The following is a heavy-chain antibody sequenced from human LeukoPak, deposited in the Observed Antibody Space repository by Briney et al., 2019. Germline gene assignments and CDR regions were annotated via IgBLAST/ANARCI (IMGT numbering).Heavy chain of an antibody. CDR3: VRDLMAMGATTAYLHQ. Sequence: GGSLRLSCAASGFTFSDYSMNWVRPAPGKGLEWVSSISRSSRHLYYGGSVKGRFSISRDDAKNSLHLQMNSLRAEDTAVYYCVRDLMAMGATTAYLHQWGQGTLVTVSS. J-gene: IGHJ1*01. V-gene: IGHV3-21*01. CDR2: ISRSSRHL. CDR1: GFTFSDYS. D-gene: IGHD1-26*01.